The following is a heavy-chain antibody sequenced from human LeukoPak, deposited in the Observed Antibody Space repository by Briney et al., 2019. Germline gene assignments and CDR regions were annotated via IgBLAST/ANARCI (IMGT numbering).Heavy chain of an antibody. CDR1: GXSISSSNW. J-gene: IGHJ6*02. D-gene: IGHD2-2*01. CDR3: ARDKTSFYGMDV. CDR2: IYHSGST. V-gene: IGHV4-4*02. Sequence: SGTLPLTCAVSGXSISSSNWWSWVRQPPGKVLEWIGEIYHSGSTNYNPSLKSRVTISVDTSKNQFSLKLSSVTAADTAVYYCARDKTSFYGMDVWGQGTTVTVSS.